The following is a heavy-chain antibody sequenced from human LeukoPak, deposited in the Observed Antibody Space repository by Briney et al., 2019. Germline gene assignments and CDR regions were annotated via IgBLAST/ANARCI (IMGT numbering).Heavy chain of an antibody. J-gene: IGHJ6*03. D-gene: IGHD3-3*01. CDR2: IYYSGST. V-gene: IGHV4-59*11. CDR1: GGSISSHY. CDR3: ARELPYYDFWGGGGGYYMDV. Sequence: PSETLSLTCTVSGGSISSHYWSWIRQPPGKGLEWIGYIYYSGSTNYNPSLKSRVTISVDTSKNQFSLKLSSVTSSDTAVYYCARELPYYDFWGGGGGYYMDVWGKGTTVTVSS.